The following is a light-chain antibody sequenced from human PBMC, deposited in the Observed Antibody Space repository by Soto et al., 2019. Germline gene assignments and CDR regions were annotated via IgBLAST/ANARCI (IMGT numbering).Light chain of an antibody. J-gene: IGKJ1*01. CDR1: QDINGR. V-gene: IGKV1-17*01. CDR3: VQHTSHPRT. Sequence: ITFRASQDINGRLNWYQQKPGKAPKRLIYAASSLQSGVPSRFSGSGSGTEFTLTISSLQPEDFATYYCVQHTSHPRTFGQGTKLDIK. CDR2: AAS.